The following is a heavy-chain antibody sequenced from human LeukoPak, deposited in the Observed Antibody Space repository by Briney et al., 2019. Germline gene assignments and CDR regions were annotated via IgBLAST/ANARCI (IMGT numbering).Heavy chain of an antibody. J-gene: IGHJ4*02. CDR3: ARDVGYGDYAFDY. Sequence: RTSETLSLTCTVSGGSISSYYWSWIRQPPGKGLEWIGYIYYSGSTNYNPSLKSRVTISVDTSKNQFSLKLSSVTAADTAVYYCARDVGYGDYAFDYWGQGTLVTVSS. V-gene: IGHV4-59*01. D-gene: IGHD4-17*01. CDR2: IYYSGST. CDR1: GGSISSYY.